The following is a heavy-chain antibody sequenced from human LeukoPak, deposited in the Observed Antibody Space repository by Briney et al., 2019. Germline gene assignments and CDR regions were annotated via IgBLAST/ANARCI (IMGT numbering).Heavy chain of an antibody. CDR3: ARAYALGAFDI. D-gene: IGHD2-2*01. J-gene: IGHJ3*02. V-gene: IGHV3-74*01. CDR1: GFTFSSYW. Sequence: GGSLRLSCAASGFTFSSYWMHWVRQAPGKGLVWVSRINTDGSSTSYADSVKGRFTISRDNAKNTLYLQMSSLRAEDTAAYYCARAYALGAFDIWGQGTMVTVSS. CDR2: INTDGSST.